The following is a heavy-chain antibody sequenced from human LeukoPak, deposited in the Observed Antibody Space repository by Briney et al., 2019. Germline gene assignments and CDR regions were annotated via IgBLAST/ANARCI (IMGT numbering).Heavy chain of an antibody. J-gene: IGHJ4*02. Sequence: PGGSLRLSCAASGFTFSSYGMHWVRQAPGKGLEWVAFIRYDGSNKYYADSVKGRFTISRGNSKNTLYLQMNSLRAEDTAVYYCANLHSSSWYLGYFDYWGQGTLVTVSS. CDR3: ANLHSSSWYLGYFDY. CDR2: IRYDGSNK. V-gene: IGHV3-30*02. CDR1: GFTFSSYG. D-gene: IGHD6-13*01.